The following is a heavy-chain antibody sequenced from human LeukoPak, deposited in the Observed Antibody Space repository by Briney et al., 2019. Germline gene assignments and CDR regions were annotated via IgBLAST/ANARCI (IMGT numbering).Heavy chain of an antibody. D-gene: IGHD1-26*01. CDR3: ARDHSGSYYDGFFDI. CDR1: GYTFTSYG. V-gene: IGHV1-18*01. Sequence: SSVKVSCKASGYTFTSYGISWVRQAPGQGLEWMGWISAYNGNTNYAQKLQGRVTMTTDTSTSTAYMELRSLRSDDTAVYYCARDHSGSYYDGFFDIWGQGAMVTVSS. J-gene: IGHJ3*02. CDR2: ISAYNGNT.